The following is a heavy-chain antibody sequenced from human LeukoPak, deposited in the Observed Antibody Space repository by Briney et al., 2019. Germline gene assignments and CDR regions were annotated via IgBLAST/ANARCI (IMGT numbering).Heavy chain of an antibody. J-gene: IGHJ3*02. CDR2: IYYSGST. Sequence: SETLSLTCTVSGGSISSYYWSWIRQPPGKGLEWIGYIYYSGSTNYNPSLKSRVTISIDTSKKQFSLKLNSVPAADTAVYYCARSSYYYAADAFDIWGQGTMVTVSS. CDR1: GGSISSYY. D-gene: IGHD3-10*01. V-gene: IGHV4-59*01. CDR3: ARSSYYYAADAFDI.